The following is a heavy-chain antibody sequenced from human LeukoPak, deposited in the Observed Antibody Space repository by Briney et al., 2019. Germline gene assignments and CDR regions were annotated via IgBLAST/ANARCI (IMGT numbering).Heavy chain of an antibody. CDR1: GFTFSNSA. D-gene: IGHD6-6*01. J-gene: IGHJ4*02. CDR3: AKDRTSSPGAY. CDR2: ISGSGGST. Sequence: GGSLRLSCAASGFTFSNSAMSWARQAPGKGLEWVSGISGSGGSTYYAESVKGRFTISRDNSKNTLYLQMNSLRSEDTAVYYCAKDRTSSPGAYWGQGTLVTVSS. V-gene: IGHV3-23*01.